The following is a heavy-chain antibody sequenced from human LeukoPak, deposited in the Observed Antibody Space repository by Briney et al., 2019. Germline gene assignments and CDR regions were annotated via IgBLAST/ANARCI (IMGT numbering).Heavy chain of an antibody. V-gene: IGHV1-46*01. D-gene: IGHD5-18*01. CDR2: INPSDGST. J-gene: IGHJ5*02. Sequence: ASVKVSCKASGYTFTLHHIHWVRQAAGQGLEWMGLINPSDGSTTYAHNLKGRVKLTGDTSTSTVYMELISLRSEDTAVYYCARDSVLGGGEGCGYGPFDPWGQGTLVTVSS. CDR1: GYTFTLHH. CDR3: ARDSVLGGGEGCGYGPFDP.